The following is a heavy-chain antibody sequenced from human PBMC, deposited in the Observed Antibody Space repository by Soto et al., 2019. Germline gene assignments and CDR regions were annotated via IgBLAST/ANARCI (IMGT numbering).Heavy chain of an antibody. CDR1: GGSISGYY. D-gene: IGHD2-2*01. J-gene: IGHJ6*02. Sequence: SETLSLTCAVYGGSISGYYWSWIRQPPGKGLEWIGEINHSGGTHYTPPLKSRVTISVDTSKNQFSLKLSSVTAADTAVYYCARLQGYCITTGCYGHYAMDVWGQGTTVTV. V-gene: IGHV4-34*01. CDR2: INHSGGT. CDR3: ARLQGYCITTGCYGHYAMDV.